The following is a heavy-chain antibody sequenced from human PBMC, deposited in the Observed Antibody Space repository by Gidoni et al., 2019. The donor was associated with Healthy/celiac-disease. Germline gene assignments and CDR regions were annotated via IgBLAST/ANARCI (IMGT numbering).Heavy chain of an antibody. CDR2: ISSSGSTI. J-gene: IGHJ4*02. CDR3: ARDSFAGGDSSGYFRYPGGGY. CDR1: GLTFRDCY. V-gene: IGHV3-11*01. Sequence: QVQLVEPGGGLVKPGGSLRLSCAAPGLTFRDCYRLWFRQAPGKGLDGVSYISSSGSTIYYADSVKGRFTISRDNAKNSLYLQMNSLRAEDTAVYYCARDSFAGGDSSGYFRYPGGGYWGQGTLVTVSS. D-gene: IGHD3-22*01.